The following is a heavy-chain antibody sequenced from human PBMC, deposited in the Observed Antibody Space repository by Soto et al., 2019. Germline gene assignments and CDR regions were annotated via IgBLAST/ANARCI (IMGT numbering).Heavy chain of an antibody. CDR3: ARGPPGELVRGGVDY. CDR2: ISAYNGNT. J-gene: IGHJ4*02. CDR1: GYTFTSYG. Sequence: ASVKVSCKASGYTFTSYGFSWVRQAPGQGLEWMGWISAYNGNTNYAQKLQGRVTLTTDTSTSIAYMELTSLRSDDTAVYYCARGPPGELVRGGVDYWGQRTLVTVCS. V-gene: IGHV1-18*04. D-gene: IGHD3-10*01.